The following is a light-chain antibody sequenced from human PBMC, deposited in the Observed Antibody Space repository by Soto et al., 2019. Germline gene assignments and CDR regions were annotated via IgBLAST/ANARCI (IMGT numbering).Light chain of an antibody. CDR3: QQSDTSPIT. Sequence: EVVLTQSPGTLSMSPGERATLSCRASQSIGRSYLAWYVQRPGQAPRLLIYGASKRAAGIPDRFSGSGSGTDFTLTISNLEPEDFAMYYCQQSDTSPITFGGGTKVDVK. V-gene: IGKV3-20*01. J-gene: IGKJ4*01. CDR1: QSIGRSY. CDR2: GAS.